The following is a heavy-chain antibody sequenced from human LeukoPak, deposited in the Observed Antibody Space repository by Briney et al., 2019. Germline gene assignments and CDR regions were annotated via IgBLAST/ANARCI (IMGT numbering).Heavy chain of an antibody. CDR3: ATDSTYTSSWYFYFDY. CDR1: GFTFSSYA. Sequence: GGSLRLSCAASGFTFSSYAMSWVRQAPGKGLEWVSAISGSDGSTYYADSVKGRFTISRDNSKNTLYLQMNSLRAEDTAIYYCATDSTYTSSWYFYFDYWGQGTLVTVSS. D-gene: IGHD6-13*01. CDR2: ISGSDGST. V-gene: IGHV3-23*01. J-gene: IGHJ4*02.